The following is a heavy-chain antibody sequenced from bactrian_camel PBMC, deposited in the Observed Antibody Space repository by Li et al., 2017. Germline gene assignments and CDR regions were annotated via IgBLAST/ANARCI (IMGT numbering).Heavy chain of an antibody. V-gene: IGHV3S53*01. Sequence: HVQLVESGGGSAQAGGSLRISCVASGYTLPMNMGWFRRLPGQEREGVAAIAGDGRINYADSVKGRFTISRDGAKNIIALQMDSLKPEDTATYYCAADLVTDEPSLVEREYYYWGQGTQVTVS. CDR2: IAGDGRI. J-gene: IGHJ4*01. D-gene: IGHD1*01. CDR1: GYTLPMN. CDR3: AADLVTDEPSLVEREYYY.